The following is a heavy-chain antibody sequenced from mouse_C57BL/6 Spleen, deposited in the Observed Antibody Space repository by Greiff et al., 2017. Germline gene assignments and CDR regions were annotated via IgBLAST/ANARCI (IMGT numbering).Heavy chain of an antibody. CDR2: INPNNGGT. V-gene: IGHV1-26*01. Sequence: EVQLQQSGPELVKPGASVKISCKASGYTFTDYYMNWVKQSHGKSLEWIGDINPNNGGTSYNQKFKGKATLTVDKSSSTAYMELRSLTSEDSAVYYCARVFGYYYAMDYWGQGTSVTVSS. J-gene: IGHJ4*01. CDR1: GYTFTDYY. D-gene: IGHD2-2*01. CDR3: ARVFGYYYAMDY.